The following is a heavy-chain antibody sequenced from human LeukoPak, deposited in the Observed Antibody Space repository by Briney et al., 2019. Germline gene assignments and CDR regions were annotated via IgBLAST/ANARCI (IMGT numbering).Heavy chain of an antibody. CDR2: ISNSGSLK. CDR3: VRDRGSYRPIDY. CDR1: GFTFSDHY. D-gene: IGHD1-26*01. V-gene: IGHV3-11*04. J-gene: IGHJ4*02. Sequence: GGSLRLSCAASGFTFSDHYMSWFRQAPGKGLEWVSYISNSGSLKYYADSVKGRFTISRDNAENSVYLQMNSLRVEDTAVYYCVRDRGSYRPIDYWGQGTLVTVSS.